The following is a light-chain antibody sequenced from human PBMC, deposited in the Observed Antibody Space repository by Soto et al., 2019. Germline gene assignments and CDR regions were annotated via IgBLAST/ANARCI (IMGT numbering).Light chain of an antibody. Sequence: QAVVTQPPSVSGAPGQRVTISCTGSSSNIGAGYDVHWYQQLPGTAPKLLIYGNSNRPSGVPDRFSGSKSGTSASLAITGLQAEDEADYYCQSYDSSLRGVLFGGGTKVTVL. CDR3: QSYDSSLRGVL. CDR1: SSNIGAGYD. CDR2: GNS. V-gene: IGLV1-40*01. J-gene: IGLJ2*01.